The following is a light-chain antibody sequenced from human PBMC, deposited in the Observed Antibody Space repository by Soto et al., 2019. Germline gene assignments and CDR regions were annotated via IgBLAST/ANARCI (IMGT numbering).Light chain of an antibody. Sequence: DIQMTQSPSSVSASVGDRVTITCRASQGIGSWLAWYQQKPGKAPKLLIYAASSLQSGVPPRFRGSGSGTDFALTFISLQPEDFATYYFLQANTFPLTFGGGTKVEIK. J-gene: IGKJ4*01. CDR1: QGIGSW. CDR3: LQANTFPLT. V-gene: IGKV1-12*01. CDR2: AAS.